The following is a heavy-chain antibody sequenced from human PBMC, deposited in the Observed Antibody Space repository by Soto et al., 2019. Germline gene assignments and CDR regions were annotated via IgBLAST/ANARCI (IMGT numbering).Heavy chain of an antibody. CDR1: GFTFSSYW. CDR3: ARVDSSGWYYFDY. CDR2: INSDGSST. J-gene: IGHJ4*02. V-gene: IGHV3-74*01. D-gene: IGHD6-19*01. Sequence: GGSLRLSCAASGFTFSSYWMHWVRQAPGKGLVWVSRINSDGSSTSYADSVKGRFTISRDNAKNTLYLQMNSLRAEDTAVFYCARVDSSGWYYFDYWGQGTLVTVSS.